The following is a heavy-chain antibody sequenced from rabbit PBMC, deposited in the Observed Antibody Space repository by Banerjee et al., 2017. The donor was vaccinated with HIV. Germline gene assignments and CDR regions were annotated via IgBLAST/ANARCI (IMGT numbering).Heavy chain of an antibody. Sequence: QSLEESGGDLVKPGASLTLTCKASGIDFSSYYYMCWVRQAPGKGLEWIGCIYTGSGSTYYASWAKGRFTISKTSSTVTLQMPSLTAADTATYFCARNNATGVTYDLWGPGTLVTVS. CDR2: IYTGSGST. J-gene: IGHJ4*01. CDR1: GIDFSSYYY. V-gene: IGHV1S40*01. D-gene: IGHD4-1*01. CDR3: ARNNATGVTYDL.